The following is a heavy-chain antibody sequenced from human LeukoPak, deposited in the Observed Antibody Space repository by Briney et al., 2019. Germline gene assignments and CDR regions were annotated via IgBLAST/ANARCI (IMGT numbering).Heavy chain of an antibody. D-gene: IGHD3-10*01. CDR3: AKDSAITMAHYFDY. Sequence: GGSLRLSCAASGFTFGSYGMHWVRQAPGKGLEWVAVIWYDGSNKYYADSVKGRFTISRDNSKNTLYLQMNSLRAEDTAVYYCAKDSAITMAHYFDYWGQGTLVTVSS. V-gene: IGHV3-33*06. CDR1: GFTFGSYG. CDR2: IWYDGSNK. J-gene: IGHJ4*02.